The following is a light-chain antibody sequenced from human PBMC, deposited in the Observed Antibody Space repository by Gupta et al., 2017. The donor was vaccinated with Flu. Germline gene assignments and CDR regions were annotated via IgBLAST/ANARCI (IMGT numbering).Light chain of an antibody. Sequence: DIVMTPSPLSLPVTPGEPASISCRSSQILLHSNGFTYLDWYLQKPGQSPQLLIYLGFNRASGVPDRFSGSGSGTDFTLKISRVEAEDVGTYYCMQALQTPLTFGGGTKVEIK. V-gene: IGKV2-28*01. CDR3: MQALQTPLT. J-gene: IGKJ4*01. CDR1: QILLHSNGFTY. CDR2: LGF.